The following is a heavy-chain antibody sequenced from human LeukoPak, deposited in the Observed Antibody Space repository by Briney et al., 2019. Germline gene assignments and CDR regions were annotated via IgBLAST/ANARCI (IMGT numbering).Heavy chain of an antibody. CDR1: GGSFSGYY. Sequence: PSETLSLTCAVYGGSFSGYYWSWIRQPPGKGLEWIGEINHSGSTNYNPSLKGRVTISVGTSKNQFSLKLSSVTAADTAVYYCAREGKKAHYYGSGSYYNRAFDYWGQGTLVTVSS. V-gene: IGHV4-34*01. CDR2: INHSGST. J-gene: IGHJ4*02. CDR3: AREGKKAHYYGSGSYYNRAFDY. D-gene: IGHD3-10*01.